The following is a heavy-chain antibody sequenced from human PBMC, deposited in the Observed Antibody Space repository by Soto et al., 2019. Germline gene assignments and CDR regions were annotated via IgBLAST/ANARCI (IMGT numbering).Heavy chain of an antibody. CDR1: GGSISSYY. V-gene: IGHV4-59*01. D-gene: IGHD1-26*01. CDR2: IDYSGST. CDR3: ARDSSGSYYDY. J-gene: IGHJ4*02. Sequence: PSETLSLTCTVSGGSISSYYWSWIRQPPGKGLEWIGYIDYSGSTNYNPSLKSRVTISVDTSKNQFSLKLSSVTAADTAVYYCARDSSGSYYDYWGQGTLVTVS.